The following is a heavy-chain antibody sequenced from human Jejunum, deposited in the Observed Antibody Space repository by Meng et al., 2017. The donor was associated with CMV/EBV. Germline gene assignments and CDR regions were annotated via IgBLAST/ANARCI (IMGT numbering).Heavy chain of an antibody. V-gene: IGHV4-39*06. J-gene: IGHJ4*02. CDR2: IHYTETT. Sequence: RLQMQGSGPGLVTPSDTLSPTCTVSGDSLSGSTYYWAWIRQPPGKGLEWIATIHYTETTHYNPSLKSRITISVDTSKNQISLKVNSVTAADTAMYYCAADISTAWFYYWGQGTLVTVSS. D-gene: IGHD2-2*01. CDR3: AADISTAWFYY. CDR1: GDSLSGSTYY.